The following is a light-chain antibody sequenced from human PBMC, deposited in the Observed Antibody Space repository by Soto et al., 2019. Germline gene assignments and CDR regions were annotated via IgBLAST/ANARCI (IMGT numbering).Light chain of an antibody. V-gene: IGKV1-39*01. CDR2: GAS. Sequence: IQRTRSPSSLLASMGDRVGITCRASQTIGTDLNWNQRKPGKAPKLLIYGASTLQGGVPSRFSGSVSGTEFTLTISSLQPGDLATYFCQQTYSTPWTFGQGTKVDI. CDR1: QTIGTD. CDR3: QQTYSTPWT. J-gene: IGKJ1*01.